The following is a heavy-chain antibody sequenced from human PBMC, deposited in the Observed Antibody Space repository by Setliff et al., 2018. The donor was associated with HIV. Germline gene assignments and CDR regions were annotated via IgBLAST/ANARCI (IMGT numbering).Heavy chain of an antibody. D-gene: IGHD1-26*01. CDR2: IYPRGST. V-gene: IGHV4-61*02. CDR1: GGSISSGSYY. J-gene: IGHJ4*02. Sequence: SETLSLTCTVSGGSISSGSYYWSWIRQPAGKGLEWIGRIYPRGSTNYNPSLKSRVTISVDTSKNQFSLKLSSVTAADTAVYYCAREVRWELPQGFDHWGQGSQVTVSS. CDR3: AREVRWELPQGFDH.